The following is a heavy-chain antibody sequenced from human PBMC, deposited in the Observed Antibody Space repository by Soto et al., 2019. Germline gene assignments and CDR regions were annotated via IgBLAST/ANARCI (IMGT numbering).Heavy chain of an antibody. J-gene: IGHJ4*02. Sequence: PGGSLRLSCAASGFTFSSYGMHWVRQAPGKGLEWVAVIWYDGSNKYYADSVKGRFTISRDNSKDTLYLQMNSLRAEDTAVYYCAKNRGYSSGWSDYWGQGILLTVSS. V-gene: IGHV3-33*06. CDR3: AKNRGYSSGWSDY. CDR2: IWYDGSNK. D-gene: IGHD6-19*01. CDR1: GFTFSSYG.